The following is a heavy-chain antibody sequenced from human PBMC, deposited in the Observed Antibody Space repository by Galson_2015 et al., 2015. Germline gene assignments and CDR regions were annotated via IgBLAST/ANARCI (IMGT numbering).Heavy chain of an antibody. CDR2: ISYDGSNK. CDR1: GFTFSSYA. D-gene: IGHD4-23*01. CDR3: ARDLTTVATFAEIDY. J-gene: IGHJ4*02. Sequence: SLRLSCAASGFTFSSYAMHWVRQAPGKGLEWVAVISYDGSNKYYADSVKGRFTISRDNSKNTLYLQMNSLRAEDTAVYYCARDLTTVATFAEIDYWGQGTLVTVSS. V-gene: IGHV3-30-3*01.